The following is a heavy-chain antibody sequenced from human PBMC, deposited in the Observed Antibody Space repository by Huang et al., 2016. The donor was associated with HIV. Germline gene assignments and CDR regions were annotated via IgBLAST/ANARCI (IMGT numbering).Heavy chain of an antibody. CDR3: TRDSVYPNYYYGSGFYFDY. Sequence: EVQFVESGGGLVKPGRSLRLSCTASGFTFGNYGMSWLRQDPGQVLEWVGFIRNKDYSETTEDAASVKGRFTISRDDSKSIAYLQMNSLKPEDTAVYYCTRDSVYPNYYYGSGFYFDYWGQGTLVTVSS. V-gene: IGHV3-49*05. CDR1: GFTFGNYG. J-gene: IGHJ4*02. D-gene: IGHD3-22*01. CDR2: IRNKDYSETT.